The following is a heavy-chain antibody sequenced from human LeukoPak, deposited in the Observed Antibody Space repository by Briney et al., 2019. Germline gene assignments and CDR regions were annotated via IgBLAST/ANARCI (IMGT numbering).Heavy chain of an antibody. D-gene: IGHD3-22*01. J-gene: IGHJ4*02. V-gene: IGHV4-38-2*01. CDR1: GYSISSGYY. Sequence: SETLSLTCAVSGYSISSGYYWGWIRQPPGKGLEWIGSIYHSGSTYYNPSLRSRVTISVDTSKNQFSLKLSSVTAADTAVYYCARVPPDYYDTSGYHYFDYWGQGTLVTVSS. CDR3: ARVPPDYYDTSGYHYFDY. CDR2: IYHSGST.